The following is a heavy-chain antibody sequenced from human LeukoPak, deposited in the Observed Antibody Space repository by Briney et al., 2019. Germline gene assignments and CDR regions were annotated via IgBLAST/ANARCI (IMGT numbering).Heavy chain of an antibody. J-gene: IGHJ4*02. V-gene: IGHV3-23*01. CDR1: GFTFGSHA. CDR2: IFGSGGSP. Sequence: GGSLRLSCEASGFTFGSHAMYWVRQAPGKGLEWVAGIFGSGGSPHYADPVKGRFTISRDNSRNTVYLQINSLRAEDTAVYYCGRTTVGYSSGQKPAWPVDYWGQGTLVTVSS. CDR3: GRTTVGYSSGQKPAWPVDY. D-gene: IGHD5-18*01.